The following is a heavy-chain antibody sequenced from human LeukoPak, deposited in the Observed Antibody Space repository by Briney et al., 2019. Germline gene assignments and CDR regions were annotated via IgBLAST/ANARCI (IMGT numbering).Heavy chain of an antibody. CDR1: GFTFSSYA. J-gene: IGHJ4*02. CDR2: ISGSGGST. Sequence: GGSLRLSCAASGFTFSSYAMNWVRQAPGKGLEWVSAISGSGGSTYYADSVKGRFTISRDNSKNTLYLQMNSLRAEDTAVYYCAKDRDGYNYYFDYWGQGTLVTVSS. D-gene: IGHD5-24*01. CDR3: AKDRDGYNYYFDY. V-gene: IGHV3-23*01.